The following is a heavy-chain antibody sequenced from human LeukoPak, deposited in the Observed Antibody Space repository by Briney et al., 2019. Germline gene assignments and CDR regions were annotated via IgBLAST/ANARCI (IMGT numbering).Heavy chain of an antibody. CDR3: TRTYYGSGFGAFDI. J-gene: IGHJ3*02. CDR1: GFTFGDYA. Sequence: GGSLRLSCTASGFTFGDYAMSWFRQAPGKGLEWVGFIRSKAYGGTTEYAASVKGGFTISRDDSKSIAYLQMNSLKTEDTAVYYCTRTYYGSGFGAFDIWGQGTMVTVSS. CDR2: IRSKAYGGTT. D-gene: IGHD3-10*01. V-gene: IGHV3-49*03.